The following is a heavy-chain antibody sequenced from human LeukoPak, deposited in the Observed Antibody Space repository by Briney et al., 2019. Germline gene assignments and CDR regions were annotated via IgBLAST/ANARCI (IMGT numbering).Heavy chain of an antibody. V-gene: IGHV4-38-2*02. CDR3: ARDGDTAMILFAFDI. CDR1: GYSIGSGYY. J-gene: IGHJ3*02. CDR2: IYHSGST. D-gene: IGHD5-18*01. Sequence: PSETLSLTCAVSGYSIGSGYYWGWIRQPPGKGLEWIGSIYHSGSTYYNPSLKSRVTISIDTSKNQFSLKLSSVTAADTAVYYCARDGDTAMILFAFDIWGQGTMVTVSS.